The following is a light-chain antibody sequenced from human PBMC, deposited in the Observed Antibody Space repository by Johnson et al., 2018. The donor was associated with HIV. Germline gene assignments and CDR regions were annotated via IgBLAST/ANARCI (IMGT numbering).Light chain of an antibody. Sequence: QSVLTQPPSVSAAPGQKVTISCSGASSNIDNDYVSWYQQVPGTAPRLVIYDTIKRHSGIPDRFSGSKSGTSATLGITGLQTGDEADYYCGTWDSSLNAYVFGAATKVAVL. CDR1: SSNIDNDY. V-gene: IGLV1-51*01. CDR3: GTWDSSLNAYV. J-gene: IGLJ1*01. CDR2: DTI.